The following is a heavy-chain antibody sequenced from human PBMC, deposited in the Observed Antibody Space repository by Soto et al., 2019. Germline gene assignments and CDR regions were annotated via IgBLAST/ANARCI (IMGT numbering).Heavy chain of an antibody. CDR2: ISINGVGT. J-gene: IGHJ6*03. Sequence: GGSLRLSCAASGFTLSGYAMDWVRQAPGKGLEYVSGISINGVGTYYANFVQGRFTISRDNSKNTVYLQMGSLRPEDMAVYYCARRARPDFYYMDVWGKGTTVTAP. D-gene: IGHD6-6*01. CDR1: GFTLSGYA. V-gene: IGHV3-64*01. CDR3: ARRARPDFYYMDV.